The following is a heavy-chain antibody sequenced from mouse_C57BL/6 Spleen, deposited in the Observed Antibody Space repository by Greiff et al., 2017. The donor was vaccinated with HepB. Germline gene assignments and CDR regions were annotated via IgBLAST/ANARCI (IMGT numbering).Heavy chain of an antibody. CDR2: ISYDGSN. D-gene: IGHD2-4*01. V-gene: IGHV3-6*01. CDR1: GYSITSGYY. Sequence: EESGPGLVKPSQSLSLTCSVPGYSITSGYYWNWIRQFPGNKLEWMGYISYDGSNNYNPSLKNRISITRDTSKNQFFLKLNSVTTEDTATYYCAGDYEYYYAMDYWGQGTSVTVSS. CDR3: AGDYEYYYAMDY. J-gene: IGHJ4*01.